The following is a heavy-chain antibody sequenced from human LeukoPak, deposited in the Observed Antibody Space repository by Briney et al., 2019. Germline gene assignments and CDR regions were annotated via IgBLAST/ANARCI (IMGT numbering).Heavy chain of an antibody. CDR3: ARHLGGGRVNGPSANFDY. D-gene: IGHD2-15*01. J-gene: IGHJ4*02. Sequence: SETLSLTCAVSGYSISSGYYWGWIRQPPGKGLEWIGSIYHSGSTYYNPSLKSRVTISVDTSKNQFSLKLSSATAADTAVYYCARHLGGGRVNGPSANFDYWGQGTLVTVSS. CDR1: GYSISSGYY. CDR2: IYHSGST. V-gene: IGHV4-38-2*01.